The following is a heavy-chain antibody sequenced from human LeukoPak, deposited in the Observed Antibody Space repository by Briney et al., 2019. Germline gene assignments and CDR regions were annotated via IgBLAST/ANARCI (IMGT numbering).Heavy chain of an antibody. V-gene: IGHV4-39*07. CDR2: IYYSGST. CDR1: SGSISSYAYF. CDR3: AKTHYYNSSGYYFPFDY. D-gene: IGHD3-22*01. Sequence: SETLSRTCTVSSGSISSYAYFWGWIRQPPGKGLEWIGTIYYSGSTYYNPSPESRVTISVDTSKNQFSLRLSSVTAADTAVYYCAKTHYYNSSGYYFPFDYWSQGTLVTVSS. J-gene: IGHJ4*02.